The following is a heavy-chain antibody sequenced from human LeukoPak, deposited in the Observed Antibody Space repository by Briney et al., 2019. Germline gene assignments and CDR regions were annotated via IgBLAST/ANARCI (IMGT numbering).Heavy chain of an antibody. Sequence: SETLSLTCSVSGDSINNYYWSWIRQPAGKGPEWVGRIYSSGTTNYNPSLESRVSMSVDTSKNQVSLRLTALTAADTAVYYCARLRLRYTRNGDSTSYEVFDIWGQGTMVTVSS. CDR1: GDSINNYY. CDR2: IYSSGTT. CDR3: ARLRLRYTRNGDSTSYEVFDI. D-gene: IGHD2-21*01. J-gene: IGHJ3*02. V-gene: IGHV4-4*07.